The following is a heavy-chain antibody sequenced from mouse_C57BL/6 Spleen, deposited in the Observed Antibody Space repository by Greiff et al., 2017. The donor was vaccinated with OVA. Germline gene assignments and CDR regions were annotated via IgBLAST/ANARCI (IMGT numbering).Heavy chain of an antibody. V-gene: IGHV5-4*03. CDR1: GFTFSSYA. J-gene: IGHJ1*03. CDR3: ARGGYYYGSSYDWYFDV. D-gene: IGHD1-1*01. Sequence: EVMLVESGGGLVKPGGSLKLSCAASGFTFSSYAMSWVRQTPEKRLEWVATISDGGSYTYYPDNVKGRFTISRDNAKNNLYLQMSHLKSEDTAMYYCARGGYYYGSSYDWYFDVWGTGTTVTVSS. CDR2: ISDGGSYT.